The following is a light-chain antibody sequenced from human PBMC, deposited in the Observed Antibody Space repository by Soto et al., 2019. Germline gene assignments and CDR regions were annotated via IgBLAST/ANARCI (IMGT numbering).Light chain of an antibody. J-gene: IGKJ1*01. Sequence: EIVLTQSPGTLSLSPGERATLSCRASQTVSSNYLAWYQQKSGQAPRLLIYNTSSRATGIPDRFSGSGSGTDFTLTIGRLEPEDFAVYYCQQYGSSWTFGQGTKVDIK. CDR2: NTS. CDR3: QQYGSSWT. CDR1: QTVSSNY. V-gene: IGKV3-20*01.